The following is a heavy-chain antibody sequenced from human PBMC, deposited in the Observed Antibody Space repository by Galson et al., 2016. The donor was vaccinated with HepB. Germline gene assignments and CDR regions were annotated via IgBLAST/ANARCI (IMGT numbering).Heavy chain of an antibody. Sequence: SETLSLTCNVSGGSINSFYWSWIRQSAVKGLEWIGRVYPGGSTDYNPSLKSRVSMSVDTSKNQVFLRLTSVTAADTAVYYCARDGAPDVWSGRFDPWGQGTRVIVSS. V-gene: IGHV4-4*07. D-gene: IGHD3-3*01. CDR3: ARDGAPDVWSGRFDP. CDR1: GGSINSFY. CDR2: VYPGGST. J-gene: IGHJ5*02.